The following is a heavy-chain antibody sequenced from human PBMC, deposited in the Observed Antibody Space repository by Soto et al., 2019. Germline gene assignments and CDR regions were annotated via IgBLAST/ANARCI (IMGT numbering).Heavy chain of an antibody. CDR2: ISYDGSNK. Sequence: PGGSLRLSCAASGFTFSSYGMHWVRQAPGKGLEWVAVISYDGSNKYYADSVKGRFTISRDNSKNTLYLQMNSLRAEDTAVYYCAKDRAMVRGGITPYYFDYWGQGTLVTVSS. V-gene: IGHV3-30*18. D-gene: IGHD3-10*01. CDR1: GFTFSSYG. J-gene: IGHJ4*02. CDR3: AKDRAMVRGGITPYYFDY.